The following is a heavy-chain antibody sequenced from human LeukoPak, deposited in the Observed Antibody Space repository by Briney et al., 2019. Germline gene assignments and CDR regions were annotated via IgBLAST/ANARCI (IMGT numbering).Heavy chain of an antibody. D-gene: IGHD3-10*01. Sequence: ASVKVSCKASGYTFTSYYMHWVRQAPGQGLEWMGIINSSGGSTSYAQKFQGRVTMTRDTSTSTVYMELSSLRSEDTAVYYCARGRASMVRGVNFYYWGQGTLVTVSS. V-gene: IGHV1-46*01. CDR2: INSSGGST. CDR3: ARGRASMVRGVNFYY. CDR1: GYTFTSYY. J-gene: IGHJ4*02.